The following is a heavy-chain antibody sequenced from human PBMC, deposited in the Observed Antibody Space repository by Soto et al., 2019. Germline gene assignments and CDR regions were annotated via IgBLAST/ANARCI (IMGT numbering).Heavy chain of an antibody. CDR1: GYTFTSHA. CDR3: ARVRVWWELREGAFDI. V-gene: IGHV1-3*01. J-gene: IGHJ3*02. Sequence: GASVKVSCKASGYTFTSHAMHWVRQAPGQRLEWMGWINAGNGNTKYSQKFQGRVTITRDTSASTAYMELSSLRSEDTAVYYCARVRVWWELREGAFDIWGQGTMVTVSS. D-gene: IGHD1-26*01. CDR2: INAGNGNT.